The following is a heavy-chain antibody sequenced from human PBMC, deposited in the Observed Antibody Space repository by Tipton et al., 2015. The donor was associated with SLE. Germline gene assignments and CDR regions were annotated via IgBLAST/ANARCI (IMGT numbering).Heavy chain of an antibody. D-gene: IGHD5-12*01. CDR1: GGSISSGSYY. Sequence: TLSLTCTVSGGSISSGSYYWSWIRQPAGKGLEWIGHIYTSGSTNYNPSLKSRVTISVDTSKNQFSLKLSSVTAADTAVYYCARVMDLDYYGMDVWGQGTTVTVSS. V-gene: IGHV4-61*09. CDR2: IYTSGST. J-gene: IGHJ6*02. CDR3: ARVMDLDYYGMDV.